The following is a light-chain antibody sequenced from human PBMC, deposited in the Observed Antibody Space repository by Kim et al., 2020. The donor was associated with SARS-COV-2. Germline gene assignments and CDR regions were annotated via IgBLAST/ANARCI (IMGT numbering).Light chain of an antibody. J-gene: IGLJ2*01. Sequence: VSPGQTATISCSGDKLGDKTACWYQQKPGQSPVVVIYQDTKRSSGIPERFSGSNSGNTATLTIRGSQALDEADYYCQAWDSSTVVFGGGTQLTVL. V-gene: IGLV3-1*01. CDR1: KLGDKT. CDR2: QDT. CDR3: QAWDSSTVV.